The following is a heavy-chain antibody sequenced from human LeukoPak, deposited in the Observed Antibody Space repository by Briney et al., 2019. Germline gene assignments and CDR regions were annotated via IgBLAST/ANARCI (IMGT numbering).Heavy chain of an antibody. CDR1: GFAFSHYG. D-gene: IGHD3-22*01. V-gene: IGHV3-30*02. CDR2: VRYDGRNK. Sequence: GGSLRLSCAASGFAFSHYGMHWVRQAPGKGLEWVAFVRYDGRNKFYADSVKGRFTISRDNSKNTLYLQMNSLRLEDTAIYYCVSRRNYYDSSGADNWGRGTLVTVSS. J-gene: IGHJ4*02. CDR3: VSRRNYYDSSGADN.